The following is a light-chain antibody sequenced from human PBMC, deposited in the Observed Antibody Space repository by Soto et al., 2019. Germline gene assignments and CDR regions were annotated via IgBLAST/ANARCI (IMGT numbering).Light chain of an antibody. J-gene: IGKJ5*01. Sequence: DIQMTQSPSSLSASVGDRVTITCRASQSISSYLNWYQQKPGKAPKLLIYAASSLQSGVPSRFSGSGSGTDFTLTISILQPKDFATYYCQQIYSTPSITCAKGTRLEIK. V-gene: IGKV1-39*01. CDR3: QQIYSTPSIT. CDR2: AAS. CDR1: QSISSY.